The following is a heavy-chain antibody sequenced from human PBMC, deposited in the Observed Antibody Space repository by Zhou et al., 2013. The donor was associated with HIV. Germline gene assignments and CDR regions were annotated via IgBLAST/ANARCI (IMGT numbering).Heavy chain of an antibody. V-gene: IGHV1-18*01. CDR2: ISGYNGNI. CDR3: ARVISIFTPXDF. Sequence: QVQLVQSGAEVKKPGASVKVSCKASGYNFITYGISWVRQAPGQGLEWMGWISGYNGNINXAQKLQGRVTMTTDISTSTAYMELRSLRSDDTAVYYCARVISIFTPXDFWGQGPWSPSPQ. J-gene: IGHJ4*02. CDR1: GYNFITYG. D-gene: IGHD3-9*01.